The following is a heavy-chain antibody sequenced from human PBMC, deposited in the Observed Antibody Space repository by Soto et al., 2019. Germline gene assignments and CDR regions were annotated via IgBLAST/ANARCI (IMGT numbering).Heavy chain of an antibody. J-gene: IGHJ2*01. CDR2: ISGGGDAT. Sequence: EVQLLESGGGLVQPGGSLRLSCAASGFTFISYAMNWVRQAPGKGLQWGSAISGGGDATFYADSVKGRFTISRDNSRNTVTLQRNSLGADDTAGYYCARKCPGSTNRPDYWYLDLWGRGTLVTVSS. CDR1: GFTFISYA. V-gene: IGHV3-23*01. D-gene: IGHD3-10*02. CDR3: ARKCPGSTNRPDYWYLDL.